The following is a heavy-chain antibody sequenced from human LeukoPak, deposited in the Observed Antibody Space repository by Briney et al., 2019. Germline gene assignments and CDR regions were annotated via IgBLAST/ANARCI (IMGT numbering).Heavy chain of an antibody. J-gene: IGHJ4*02. CDR2: ISGSGENT. CDR1: GFTFSSYA. Sequence: GGSLRLSCAASGFTFSSYAMSWVRQAPGKGLEWVSAISGSGENTNYADSVKGRFTMSRDNSRNMLYLQMNSLRDEDTAKYYCAKTVSGSYSYQGGDYWDQGTLVTVSS. CDR3: AKTVSGSYSYQGGDY. D-gene: IGHD3-16*02. V-gene: IGHV3-23*01.